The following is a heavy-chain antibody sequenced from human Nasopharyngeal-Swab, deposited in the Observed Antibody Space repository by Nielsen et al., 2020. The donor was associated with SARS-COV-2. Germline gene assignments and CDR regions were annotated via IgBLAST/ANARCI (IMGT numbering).Heavy chain of an antibody. D-gene: IGHD3-3*01. CDR3: ARADGITIFGVVIIGAFDI. V-gene: IGHV4-31*03. CDR1: GGSISSGGYY. Sequence: LRLSCTVSGGSISSGGYYWSWIRQHPGKGLEWIGYIYYSGSTYYNPSLKSRVTISVDTSKNQFSLKLSSVTAADTAVYYCARADGITIFGVVIIGAFDIWGQGTMVTVSS. J-gene: IGHJ3*02. CDR2: IYYSGST.